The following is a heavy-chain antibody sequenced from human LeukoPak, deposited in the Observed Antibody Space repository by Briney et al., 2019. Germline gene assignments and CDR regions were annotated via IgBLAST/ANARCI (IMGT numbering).Heavy chain of an antibody. CDR1: GGSISVSSYY. J-gene: IGHJ6*03. V-gene: IGHV4-39*01. CDR2: IFYNGKT. D-gene: IGHD1-1*01. Sequence: SETLSLTCTVSGGSISVSSYYWGWIRQPPGKGLEWIGNIFYNGKTYYNPSLKSRATISVDTSKNQFSLKLSSVTAADTAVYPCARHRDTGYYYYMDVWGTGTTVTVSS. CDR3: ARHRDTGYYYYMDV.